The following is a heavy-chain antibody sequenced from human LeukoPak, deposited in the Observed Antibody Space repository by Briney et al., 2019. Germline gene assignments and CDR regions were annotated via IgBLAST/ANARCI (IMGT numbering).Heavy chain of an antibody. CDR1: GYTFTSYD. J-gene: IGHJ3*02. V-gene: IGHV1-8*01. CDR3: ARGHYGSGSPRPDAFDI. D-gene: IGHD3-10*01. Sequence: ASVKVSCKASGYTFTSYDFNWVRQATGQGLEWMGWMNPNSGNTGSAQKFQGRVTMTRDTSISTAYMELSSLRSEDTAVYYCARGHYGSGSPRPDAFDIWGQGTMVTVSS. CDR2: MNPNSGNT.